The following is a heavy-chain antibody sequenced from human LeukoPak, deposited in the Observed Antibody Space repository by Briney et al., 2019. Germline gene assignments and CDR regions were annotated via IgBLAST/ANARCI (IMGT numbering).Heavy chain of an antibody. J-gene: IGHJ4*02. CDR1: GYSMSSSNW. D-gene: IGHD1-1*01. V-gene: IGHV4-28*01. CDR2: IYYSGST. CDR3: ARKEGHQNVFDY. Sequence: SETLSLTCAVSGYSMSSSNWWGWIRQPPGKGLEWIGYIYYSGSTYYNPSLKSRVTMSVDTSKNQFSLKLSSVTAVDTAVYYCARKEGHQNVFDYWGQGPLVTVSS.